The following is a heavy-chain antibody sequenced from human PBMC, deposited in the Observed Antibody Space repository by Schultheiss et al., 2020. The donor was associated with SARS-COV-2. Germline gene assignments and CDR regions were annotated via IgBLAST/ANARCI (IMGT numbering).Heavy chain of an antibody. CDR3: ARDNARIPSPITMIVVASGMDV. D-gene: IGHD3-22*01. J-gene: IGHJ6*02. V-gene: IGHV3-21*01. CDR1: GFTFSSYS. CDR2: ISSSSSYI. Sequence: GGSLRLSCAASGFTFSSYSMNWVRQAPGKGLEWVSSISSSSSYIYYADSVKGRFTISRDNAKNSLYLQMNSLRAEDTAVYYCARDNARIPSPITMIVVASGMDVWGPGTTVTVAS.